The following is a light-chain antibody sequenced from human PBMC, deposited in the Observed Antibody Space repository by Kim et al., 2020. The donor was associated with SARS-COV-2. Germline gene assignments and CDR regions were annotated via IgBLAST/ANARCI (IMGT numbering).Light chain of an antibody. CDR2: GAS. J-gene: IGKJ4*01. Sequence: EIVVTQSPATLSVSPGERATLSCRASQSVSHNLAWYQQKPGQAPRLLIHGASTRATGIPGRFSGSGSGTEFTLTISNLQSEDFAVYYCQHYNDWPSLTFGGGTKVDIK. CDR1: QSVSHN. CDR3: QHYNDWPSLT. V-gene: IGKV3-15*01.